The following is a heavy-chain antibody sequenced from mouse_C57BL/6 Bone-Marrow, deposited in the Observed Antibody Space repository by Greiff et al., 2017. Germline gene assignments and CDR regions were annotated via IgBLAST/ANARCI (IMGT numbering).Heavy chain of an antibody. CDR2: IDPENGDT. CDR1: GFNIKDDY. Sequence: VQLQQSGAELVRPGASVKLSCTASGFNIKDDYMHWVKQRPEQGLEWIGWIDPENGDTEYASKFQGKATITADTSSNTAYMQLSSLTSEDTAVYYCTFYYSNPDYWGQGTTLTVSS. D-gene: IGHD2-5*01. CDR3: TFYYSNPDY. J-gene: IGHJ2*01. V-gene: IGHV14-4*01.